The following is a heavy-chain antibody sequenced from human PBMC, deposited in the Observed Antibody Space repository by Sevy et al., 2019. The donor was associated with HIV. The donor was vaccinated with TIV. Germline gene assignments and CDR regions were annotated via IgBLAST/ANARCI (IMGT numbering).Heavy chain of an antibody. CDR3: ARDNTVANDAFDI. D-gene: IGHD4-4*01. CDR1: GGSVSSGSYY. J-gene: IGHJ3*02. Sequence: SETLSLTCTVSGGSVSSGSYYWSWIRQPPGKGLEWIGYIYYSGSTNYNPSLKSRVTISVDTSKNQFSRKLSSVTAAETAVYYCARDNTVANDAFDIWGQGTMVTVSS. CDR2: IYYSGST. V-gene: IGHV4-61*01.